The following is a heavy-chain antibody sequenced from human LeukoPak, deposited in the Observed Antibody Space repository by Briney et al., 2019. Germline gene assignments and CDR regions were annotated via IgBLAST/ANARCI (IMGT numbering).Heavy chain of an antibody. V-gene: IGHV5-51*01. J-gene: IGHJ4*02. CDR1: GYSFTSYW. D-gene: IGHD5-12*01. CDR3: ARWADYSGYDSSFDY. CDR2: IYPGDSDT. Sequence: GESLKISCKGSGYSFTSYWIGWVRQMPGKGLEWMGIIYPGDSDTRYSPSSQGQVTISADKSISTAYLQWSSLKASDTAMYYCARWADYSGYDSSFDYWGQGTLVTVSS.